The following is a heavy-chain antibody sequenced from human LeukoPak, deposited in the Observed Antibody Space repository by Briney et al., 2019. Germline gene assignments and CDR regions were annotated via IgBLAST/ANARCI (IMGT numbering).Heavy chain of an antibody. D-gene: IGHD3-22*01. V-gene: IGHV3-66*01. J-gene: IGHJ4*02. CDR3: ASPADSTGYSTDY. Sequence: GGSLRLSCAASGFTVSSNYMSWVRQAPGKGLEWVSVIYSGGSTNYADSVKGRFTISRDNAKNSLYLQMNSLRAEDTAVYYCASPADSTGYSTDYWGQGTLVTVSS. CDR2: IYSGGST. CDR1: GFTVSSNY.